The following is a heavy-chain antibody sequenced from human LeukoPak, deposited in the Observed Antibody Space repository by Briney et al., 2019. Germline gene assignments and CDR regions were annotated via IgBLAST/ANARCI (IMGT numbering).Heavy chain of an antibody. J-gene: IGHJ6*02. D-gene: IGHD2-2*01. CDR3: ARDSLEFIVVVPAARYGMDV. V-gene: IGHV3-33*01. Sequence: GGSLRLSCAAHGFTFSSYGMDWVSQAPGKGLEWVPVIWFDGRNKSYAASVKGRFTISRDNSKNTLYLQMNSLRAEDTAVYYCARDSLEFIVVVPAARYGMDVWGQGTTVTVSS. CDR2: IWFDGRNK. CDR1: GFTFSSYG.